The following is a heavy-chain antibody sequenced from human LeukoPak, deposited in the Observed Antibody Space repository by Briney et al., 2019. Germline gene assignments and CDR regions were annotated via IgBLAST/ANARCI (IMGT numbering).Heavy chain of an antibody. CDR2: IYTSGST. CDR1: GGSISSGSYY. CDR3: AGQTGYCSSTSCPRELR. Sequence: PSETLSLTCTVSGGSISSGSYYWSWIRQPAGKGLEWIGRIYTSGSTNYNPSLKSRVTISVDTSKNQFSLKLSSVTAADTAVYYCAGQTGYCSSTSCPRELRWGQGTLVTVSS. D-gene: IGHD2-2*01. J-gene: IGHJ4*02. V-gene: IGHV4-61*02.